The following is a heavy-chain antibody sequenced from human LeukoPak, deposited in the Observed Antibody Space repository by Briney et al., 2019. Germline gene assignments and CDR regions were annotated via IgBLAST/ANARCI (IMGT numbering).Heavy chain of an antibody. J-gene: IGHJ3*02. CDR3: ARGRKYYYGSGSYYTLDAFDI. V-gene: IGHV4-34*01. Sequence: KPSETLSLTCAVYGGSFSGYYWSWIRQPPGKGLEWIGEINHSGSTNYNPSLKSRVTISVGTSKNQFSLELNSVTAADTAVYYCARGRKYYYGSGSYYTLDAFDIWGQGTMVTVSS. CDR2: INHSGST. D-gene: IGHD3-10*01. CDR1: GGSFSGYY.